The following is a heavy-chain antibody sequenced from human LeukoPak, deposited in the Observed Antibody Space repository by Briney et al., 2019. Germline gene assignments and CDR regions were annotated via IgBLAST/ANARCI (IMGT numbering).Heavy chain of an antibody. CDR3: ARHDYYGSLNWFDP. CDR1: GGSISSSNW. Sequence: SGTLSLTCAVSGGSISSSNWWSWVRQPPRKGLEWIGSIYYSGTTYYNPSLKSRLTISVDTSKNQFSLKLTSVTAADAAVYYCARHDYYGSLNWFDPWGQGTLITVSS. D-gene: IGHD3-10*01. J-gene: IGHJ5*02. V-gene: IGHV4-4*02. CDR2: IYYSGTT.